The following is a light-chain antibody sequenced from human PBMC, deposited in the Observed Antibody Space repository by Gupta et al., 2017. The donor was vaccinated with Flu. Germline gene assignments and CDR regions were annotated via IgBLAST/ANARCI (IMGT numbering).Light chain of an antibody. CDR2: AAS. V-gene: IGKV1-39*01. J-gene: IGKJ2*01. Sequence: DILMTQSPSSLSASVVDRVTITCRASHSISSYLNWYQQKPGKAPKLLTYAASSLQSGVPSRFSGSGSGTDFTLTISSLQPEDSASYCCQQSYSTPYTFGQGTQLEIK. CDR3: QQSYSTPYT. CDR1: HSISSY.